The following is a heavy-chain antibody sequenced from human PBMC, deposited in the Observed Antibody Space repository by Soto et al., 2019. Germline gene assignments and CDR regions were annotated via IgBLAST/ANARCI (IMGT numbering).Heavy chain of an antibody. V-gene: IGHV4-4*02. Sequence: QVQLQESGPGLVRPSGTLSLTCAVSGGSISDNNWWSWVRQPPGKGLEWIGEIYRSGTANYNPSLNSRVTISMDKSKNQISLHLYSVTAADSAVYYCARHIGVPGTRGFDYWGQGTLLTVSS. J-gene: IGHJ4*02. CDR3: ARHIGVPGTRGFDY. CDR2: IYRSGTA. D-gene: IGHD2-21*01. CDR1: GGSISDNNW.